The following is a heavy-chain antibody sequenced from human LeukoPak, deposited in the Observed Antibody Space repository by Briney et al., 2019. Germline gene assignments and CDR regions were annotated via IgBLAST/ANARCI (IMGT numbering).Heavy chain of an antibody. V-gene: IGHV3-21*01. Sequence: GGSLRLSCAASGFTFSSYSMNWVRQAPGKGLEWVSSISSSSSYIYYADSVKGRFTISRDNAKNSVDLQMNSLRAEDTAVYYCARGAVVITTGFQYYFDYWGQGTLVTVSS. CDR2: ISSSSSYI. CDR1: GFTFSSYS. J-gene: IGHJ4*02. CDR3: ARGAVVITTGFQYYFDY. D-gene: IGHD3-22*01.